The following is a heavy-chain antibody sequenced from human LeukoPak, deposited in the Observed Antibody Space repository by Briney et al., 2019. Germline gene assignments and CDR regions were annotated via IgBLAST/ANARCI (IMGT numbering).Heavy chain of an antibody. J-gene: IGHJ3*02. Sequence: SGRSLRLSCAASGFSFSRYGMDWVRQAPGKGLEWVAVIWFDGSDKNYADSVKGRFTISRDNSKNTVYLQMSSLRAEDTAVYFCVRDGGCDNTNCISALDIWGQGTMVTVSS. V-gene: IGHV3-33*01. CDR1: GFSFSRYG. D-gene: IGHD6-19*01. CDR2: IWFDGSDK. CDR3: VRDGGCDNTNCISALDI.